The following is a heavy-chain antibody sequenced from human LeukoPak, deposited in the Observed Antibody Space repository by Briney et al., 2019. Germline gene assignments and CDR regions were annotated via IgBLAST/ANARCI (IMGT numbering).Heavy chain of an antibody. CDR2: ISGSGGST. J-gene: IGHJ4*02. V-gene: IGHV3-23*01. CDR3: AKDSGYSSGWYWFDY. Sequence: GGSLRLSCAASGFIFSSYAMSWVRQAPGKGLEWVSAISGSGGSTYYADSVKGRFTISRDNSKNALYLQMNSLRAEDTAVYYCAKDSGYSSGWYWFDYWGQGTLVTVSS. D-gene: IGHD6-19*01. CDR1: GFIFSSYA.